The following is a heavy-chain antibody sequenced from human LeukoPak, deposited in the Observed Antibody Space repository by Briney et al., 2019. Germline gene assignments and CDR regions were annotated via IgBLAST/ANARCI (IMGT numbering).Heavy chain of an antibody. CDR2: ISYDGSNK. D-gene: IGHD2-21*01. Sequence: GGSLRLSCAASGFTFSSYAMHWVRQAPGKGLEWVAVISYDGSNKYYADSVKGRFTISRDNSKNTLYLQMNSLRAEDTAVYYCARDCIPAYYYSMDVWGQGTTVTVSS. CDR1: GFTFSSYA. J-gene: IGHJ6*02. V-gene: IGHV3-30-3*01. CDR3: ARDCIPAYYYSMDV.